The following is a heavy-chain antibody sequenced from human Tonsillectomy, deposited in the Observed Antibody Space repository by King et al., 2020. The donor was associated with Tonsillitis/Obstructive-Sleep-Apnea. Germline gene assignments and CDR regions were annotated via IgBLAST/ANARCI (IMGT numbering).Heavy chain of an antibody. CDR3: ARSPVATNYYYYYMDV. CDR2: IDWDDDK. D-gene: IGHD5-12*01. CDR1: GFSLSTSGMS. V-gene: IGHV2-70*11. Sequence: TLKESGPALVKPTQTLTLTCSFSGFSLSTSGMSVSWIRQPPGKALEWLARIDWDDDKYYSTSLKTRLTISKDTSKNQVFLTMTNMDPVDTATYYCARSPVATNYYYYYMDVWGKGTTVTVSS. J-gene: IGHJ6*03.